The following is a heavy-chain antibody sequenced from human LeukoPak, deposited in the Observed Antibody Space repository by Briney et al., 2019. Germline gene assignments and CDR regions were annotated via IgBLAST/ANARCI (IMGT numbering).Heavy chain of an antibody. J-gene: IGHJ4*02. Sequence: EASVKVSCKASGYTFTGYYMHWVRRAPGQGLEWMGWINPNSGGTNYAQKFQGRVTMTRDMSTSTVFMELSSLRSEDTAVYYCARWVMATNIEGIDYWGQGTLVTVSS. D-gene: IGHD5-24*01. CDR3: ARWVMATNIEGIDY. V-gene: IGHV1-2*02. CDR1: GYTFTGYY. CDR2: INPNSGGT.